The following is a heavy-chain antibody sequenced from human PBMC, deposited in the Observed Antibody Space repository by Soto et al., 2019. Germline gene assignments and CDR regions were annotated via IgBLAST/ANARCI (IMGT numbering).Heavy chain of an antibody. CDR1: GGSISSSSYY. Sequence: PSETLSLTCTVSGGSISSSSYYWGWIRQPPGKGLEWIGSIYYSGSTYYNPSLKSRVTISVDTSKNQFSLKLSSVTAADTAVYYCASVPERYYYGSGSYYNLPFDPWGQGTLVTVSS. CDR3: ASVPERYYYGSGSYYNLPFDP. D-gene: IGHD3-10*01. V-gene: IGHV4-39*01. J-gene: IGHJ5*02. CDR2: IYYSGST.